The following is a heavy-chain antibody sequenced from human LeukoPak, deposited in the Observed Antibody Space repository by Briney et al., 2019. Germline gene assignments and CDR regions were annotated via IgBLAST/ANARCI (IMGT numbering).Heavy chain of an antibody. CDR3: ARVPTWGDYYYYGMDV. V-gene: IGHV3-53*01. D-gene: IGHD7-27*01. CDR1: GFTVSSNY. Sequence: GGSLRLSCAASGFTVSSNYMSWVRQAPGKGLEWVSVIYSGGSTYYADSVKGRFTISRDNSKNTLYLQMNSLRAEDTAVYYCARVPTWGDYYYYGMDVWGQGTTVTVPS. J-gene: IGHJ6*02. CDR2: IYSGGST.